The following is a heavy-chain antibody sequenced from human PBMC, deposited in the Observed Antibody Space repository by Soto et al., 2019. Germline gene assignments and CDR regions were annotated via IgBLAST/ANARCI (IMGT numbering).Heavy chain of an antibody. CDR1: GGTFSSYA. CDR3: ARDLAPPAYSYGPGAFDI. D-gene: IGHD5-18*01. V-gene: IGHV1-69*13. Sequence: SVKISCKASGGTFSSYAISWALQSPGQVLEWMGGIIPIFGTANYAKKFQGRVTITADESTSTAYMELSSLRSEDTAVYYCARDLAPPAYSYGPGAFDIWGQGTMVTVSS. J-gene: IGHJ3*02. CDR2: IIPIFGTA.